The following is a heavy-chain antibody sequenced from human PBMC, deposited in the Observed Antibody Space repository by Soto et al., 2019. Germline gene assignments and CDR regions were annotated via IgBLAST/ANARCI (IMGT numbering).Heavy chain of an antibody. CDR1: GFTVSSNY. V-gene: IGHV3-66*01. J-gene: IGHJ5*02. CDR2: IYSGGST. Sequence: GGSLRLSCAASGFTVSSNYMSWVRQAPGKGLEWVSVIYSGGSTYYADSVKGRFTISRDNSKNMLYLQMNSLRAEDTVVYYCAREEPWGSYRYLWFDPWGQGTLVTVSS. D-gene: IGHD3-16*02. CDR3: AREEPWGSYRYLWFDP.